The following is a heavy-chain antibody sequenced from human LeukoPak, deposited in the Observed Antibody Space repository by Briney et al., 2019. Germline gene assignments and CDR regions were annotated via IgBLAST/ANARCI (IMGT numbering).Heavy chain of an antibody. J-gene: IGHJ4*02. V-gene: IGHV1-2*02. CDR2: SDPKSGAT. CDR3: ARGPDSGSYFPYDY. D-gene: IGHD1-26*01. CDR1: GYTFTSYY. Sequence: ASVQVSCKTSGYTFTSYYIHWLRQAPGQRFEWMGWSDPKSGATKYEHFQGRVTMTRDTSISAAYMELSRLTSDDTAVYYCARGPDSGSYFPYDYWGQGTLVPVSS.